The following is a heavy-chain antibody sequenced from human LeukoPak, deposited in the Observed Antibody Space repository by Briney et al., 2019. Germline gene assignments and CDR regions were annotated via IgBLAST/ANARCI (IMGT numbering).Heavy chain of an antibody. Sequence: ASVKVSCKASGYTFTGYSMHWVRQAPGQGLEWMGQINPNSGVTNYAQKFQGRVTMTRDTSINTAYMELNRLRSDDTAMYYCARDLDGSRFDYWGQGTLVTVSS. CDR1: GYTFTGYS. D-gene: IGHD1-26*01. V-gene: IGHV1-2*06. CDR2: INPNSGVT. J-gene: IGHJ4*02. CDR3: ARDLDGSRFDY.